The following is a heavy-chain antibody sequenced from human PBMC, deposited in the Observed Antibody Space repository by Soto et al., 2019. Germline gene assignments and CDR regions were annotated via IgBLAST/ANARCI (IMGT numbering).Heavy chain of an antibody. CDR3: ARDRIAGSGSCDN. CDR1: GFTFNNYW. Sequence: GVLRLSCAASGFTFNNYWMHWVRQAPGKGLVWVSRIKTDGSSPNYADSVEGRFTISSDNAKNTLYLQMNSLRVEDTAVYYCARDRIAGSGSCDNWGQGTLVTVSS. J-gene: IGHJ4*02. V-gene: IGHV3-74*01. CDR2: IKTDGSSP. D-gene: IGHD3-10*01.